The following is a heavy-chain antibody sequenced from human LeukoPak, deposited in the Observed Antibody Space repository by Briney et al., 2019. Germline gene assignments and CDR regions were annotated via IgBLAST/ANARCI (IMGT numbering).Heavy chain of an antibody. D-gene: IGHD3-9*01. Sequence: SETLSLTCTVSGGSISGYYWSWIRQPAGKGLEWIGRIYTSGSTNYNPSLKSRVTMSVDTSKNQFSLKVSSVTAADTAVYYCARGGYDILTAYYTIDDWGQGTLVTVSS. CDR1: GGSISGYY. CDR2: IYTSGST. CDR3: ARGGYDILTAYYTIDD. V-gene: IGHV4-4*07. J-gene: IGHJ4*02.